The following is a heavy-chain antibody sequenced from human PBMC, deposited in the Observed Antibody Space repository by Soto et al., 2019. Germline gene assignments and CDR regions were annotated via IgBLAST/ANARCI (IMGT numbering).Heavy chain of an antibody. CDR3: AKAGANSTPWHSTFFAP. J-gene: IGHJ5*02. V-gene: IGHV3-23*01. CDR1: GFSFNNYI. CDR2: ISDTGGST. Sequence: PGGSVRLSCAASGFSFNNYIMNWVRQAPGKGLEWVSGISDTGGSTDYADSVKGRFTISRDNSKNTLFQQMNRLRADDTAIDYSAKAGANSTPWHSTFFAPWGQGTLVPVSS. D-gene: IGHD6-13*01.